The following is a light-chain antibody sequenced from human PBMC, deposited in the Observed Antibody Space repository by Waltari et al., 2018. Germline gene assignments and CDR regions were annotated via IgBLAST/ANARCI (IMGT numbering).Light chain of an antibody. V-gene: IGKV3-15*01. Sequence: EIVMTQSPAILSVSPGEGATLSCRASQSVGSSLAWYQQKPGQAPRLLIFGASTRATGIPARFSGSGSGTEFTLSINRLEPEDFAVYFCQQSGSSPPYTFGQGTKLEI. CDR1: QSVGSS. CDR2: GAS. CDR3: QQSGSSPPYT. J-gene: IGKJ2*01.